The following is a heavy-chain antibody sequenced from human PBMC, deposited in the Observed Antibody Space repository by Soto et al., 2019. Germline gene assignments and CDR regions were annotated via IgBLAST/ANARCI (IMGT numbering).Heavy chain of an antibody. D-gene: IGHD6-13*01. J-gene: IGHJ6*02. CDR1: GGSISSYY. Sequence: PSETLSLTCTVSGGSISSYYWSWIRQPPGKGLEWIGYIYYSGSTNYNPSLKSRVTISVDTSKNQFSLKLSSVTAADTAVYYCARAYWPFSSSWDLGYYYYGMDVWGQGTTVTVSS. CDR3: ARAYWPFSSSWDLGYYYYGMDV. V-gene: IGHV4-59*01. CDR2: IYYSGST.